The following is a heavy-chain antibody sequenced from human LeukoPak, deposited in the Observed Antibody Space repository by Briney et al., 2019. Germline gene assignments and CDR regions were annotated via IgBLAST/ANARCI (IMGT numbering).Heavy chain of an antibody. Sequence: GASVKVSCKASGYTFTSCYMHWVRQAPGQGLEWMGIINPSGGSTSYAQKFQGRVTMTRDTSTSTVYMELSSLRSEDTAVYYCACCSGSDGWYYYYGMDVWGQGTTVTVSS. CDR3: ACCSGSDGWYYYYGMDV. D-gene: IGHD3-10*02. V-gene: IGHV1-46*01. CDR2: INPSGGST. J-gene: IGHJ6*02. CDR1: GYTFTSCY.